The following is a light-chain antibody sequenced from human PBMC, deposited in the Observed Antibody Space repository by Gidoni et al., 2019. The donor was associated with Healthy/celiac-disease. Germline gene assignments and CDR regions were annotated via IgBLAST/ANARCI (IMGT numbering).Light chain of an antibody. Sequence: DIQMTQSPASLSASVGDRVTITCRASQGISNYLVWFQQKPGKAPKLLIYAASTLQSWVPSRFSGSGSGTDFTLTISSLQPEDVATYYGQKYNSALYTFGQXTKLEIK. CDR2: AAS. CDR3: QKYNSALYT. CDR1: QGISNY. V-gene: IGKV1-27*01. J-gene: IGKJ2*01.